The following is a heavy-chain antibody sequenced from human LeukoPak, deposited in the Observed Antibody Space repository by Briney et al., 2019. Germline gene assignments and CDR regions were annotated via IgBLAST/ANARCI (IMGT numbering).Heavy chain of an antibody. D-gene: IGHD2-2*01. CDR1: GYTFTSYY. CDR2: INPSGGST. V-gene: IGHV1-46*01. J-gene: IGHJ6*02. Sequence: ASVRVSCKASGYTFTSYYMHWVRQAPGQGLEWMGIINPSGGSTSYAQKFQGRVTMTRDTSTSTVYMELSSLRSEDTAVYYCARLNCSSTSCLSYGMDVWGQGTTVTVSS. CDR3: ARLNCSSTSCLSYGMDV.